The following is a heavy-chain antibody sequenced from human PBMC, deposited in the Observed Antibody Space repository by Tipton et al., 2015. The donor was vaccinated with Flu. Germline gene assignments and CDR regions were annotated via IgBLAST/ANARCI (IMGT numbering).Heavy chain of an antibody. V-gene: IGHV4-38-2*01. D-gene: IGHD3-10*01. CDR3: ARSTYHYGSGSSDY. CDR1: GEALGSRHF. Sequence: GEALGSRHFWGWIRQPPGKGLEWIGTIYSSGSTYFNPSLRSRVTISVDTAKNQFSQRLSSVTAADTAVYYCARSTYHYGSGSSDYWGQGTLVTVSS. J-gene: IGHJ4*02. CDR2: IYSSGST.